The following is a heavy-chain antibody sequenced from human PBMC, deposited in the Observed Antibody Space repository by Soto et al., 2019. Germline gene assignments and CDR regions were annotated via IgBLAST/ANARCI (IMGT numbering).Heavy chain of an antibody. J-gene: IGHJ6*02. V-gene: IGHV1-18*01. Sequence: ASVKVSCKASGYTFTRSGISWVRQAPGRGPEWMGWIGSYNGDTNYAQTFQGRVTMTTDTSTSTAYMELRSLRSDDTAVYYCAREGVAPYYYGMDVWGQGTPVTVSS. D-gene: IGHD5-12*01. CDR2: IGSYNGDT. CDR1: GYTFTRSG. CDR3: AREGVAPYYYGMDV.